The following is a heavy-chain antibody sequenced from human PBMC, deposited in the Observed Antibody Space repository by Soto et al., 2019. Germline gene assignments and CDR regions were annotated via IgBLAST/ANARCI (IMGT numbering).Heavy chain of an antibody. Sequence: SETLSLTCTVSGGSISSYYWSWIRQPPGKGLEWIGYIYYSGSTNYNPSLKSRVTISVDTSKNQFSLKLSSVTAADTAVYYCARGVKQLDPHYYYYGMDVWGQGTTVTVSS. CDR2: IYYSGST. V-gene: IGHV4-59*01. J-gene: IGHJ6*02. CDR1: GGSISSYY. CDR3: ARGVKQLDPHYYYYGMDV. D-gene: IGHD6-13*01.